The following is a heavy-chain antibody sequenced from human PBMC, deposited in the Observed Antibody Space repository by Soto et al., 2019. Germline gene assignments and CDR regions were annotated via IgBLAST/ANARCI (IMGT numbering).Heavy chain of an antibody. Sequence: SETLSLTCTVSGGSISTSSYYWGWIRQPPGKGLEWIGSIYYSGSTYYNPSLKSRVTISVDTSKNQFSLKLSSVTAADTAVYYCARRYGPGFDYWGQGTLVTVSS. CDR1: GGSISTSSYY. D-gene: IGHD4-17*01. CDR3: ARRYGPGFDY. V-gene: IGHV4-39*01. CDR2: IYYSGST. J-gene: IGHJ4*02.